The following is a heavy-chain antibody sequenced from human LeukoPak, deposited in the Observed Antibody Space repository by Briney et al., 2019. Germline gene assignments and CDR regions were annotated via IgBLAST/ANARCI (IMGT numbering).Heavy chain of an antibody. CDR2: INAGNGNT. CDR3: ARDAPVIRGLMVDP. D-gene: IGHD3-10*01. CDR1: GYTFTNYD. V-gene: IGHV1-3*01. Sequence: GASVKVSCKASGYTFTNYDMHWVRQAPGQRLEWMGWINAGNGNTQYSQKFQGRVIITRDTSASTAYMELSSLRSEDTAVYYCARDAPVIRGLMVDPWGQGTPVTVSS. J-gene: IGHJ5*02.